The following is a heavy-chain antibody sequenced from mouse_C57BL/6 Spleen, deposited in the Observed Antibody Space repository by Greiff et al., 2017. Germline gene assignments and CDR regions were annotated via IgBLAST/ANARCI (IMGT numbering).Heavy chain of an antibody. D-gene: IGHD2-3*01. J-gene: IGHJ4*01. CDR1: GYAFTNYL. CDR3: ARWLLPDYYAMDY. V-gene: IGHV1-54*01. CDR2: INPGSGGT. Sequence: QVQLKQSGAELVRPGTSVKVSCKASGYAFTNYLIEWVKQRPGQGLEWIGVINPGSGGTNYNEKFKGKATLTVDKSSSTAYMQLSSLTSEDSAVYFCARWLLPDYYAMDYWGQGTSVTVSS.